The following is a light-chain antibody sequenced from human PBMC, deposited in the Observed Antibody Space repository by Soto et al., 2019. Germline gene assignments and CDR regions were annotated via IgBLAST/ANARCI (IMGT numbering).Light chain of an antibody. V-gene: IGLV2-8*01. J-gene: IGLJ2*01. Sequence: QSALTQPPSASGSPGQSVTISCTGTSSDVGGYNYVSWYQQHPGKAPKHMIYEVSKRPSGVPDRFSGSKSGNTASLTVSGLQAEYEADYYCSSYAGSNNYVVFGGGTKVTVL. CDR2: EVS. CDR1: SSDVGGYNY. CDR3: SSYAGSNNYVV.